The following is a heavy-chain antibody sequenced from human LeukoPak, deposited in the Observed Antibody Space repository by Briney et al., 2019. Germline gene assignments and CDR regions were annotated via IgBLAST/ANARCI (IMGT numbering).Heavy chain of an antibody. J-gene: IGHJ4*02. CDR3: ARRSMVRGVYYFDY. CDR2: IYYSGST. CDR1: GGSISSYY. V-gene: IGHV4-59*08. D-gene: IGHD3-10*01. Sequence: PSETLSLTCTGSGGSISSYYWSWIRQPPGKGLEWIGYIYYSGSTNYNPSLKSRVTISVDTSKNQFSLKLSSVTAADTAVYYCARRSMVRGVYYFDYWGQGTLVTVSS.